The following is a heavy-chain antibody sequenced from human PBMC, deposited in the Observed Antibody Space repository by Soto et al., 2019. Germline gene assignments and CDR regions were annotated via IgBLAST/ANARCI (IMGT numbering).Heavy chain of an antibody. Sequence: EVQLVESGGGLVQPGGSLRLSCAGSGFSFRSYWMSWVRQAPGKGLEWVANIKHDGSEKYYVDSVKGRFTISRDNAKNSLYLEMDSLRAEDTAVYYCARALGKDYDILTASWGQGTLVTVSS. CDR1: GFSFRSYW. D-gene: IGHD3-9*01. J-gene: IGHJ5*02. CDR3: ARALGKDYDILTAS. CDR2: IKHDGSEK. V-gene: IGHV3-7*01.